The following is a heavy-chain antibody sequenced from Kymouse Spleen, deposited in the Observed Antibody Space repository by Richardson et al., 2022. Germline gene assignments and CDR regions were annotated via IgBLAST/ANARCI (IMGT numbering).Heavy chain of an antibody. J-gene: IGHJ2*01. Sequence: QVQLQQWGAGLLKPSETLSLTCAVYGGSFSGYYWSWIRQPPGKGLEWIGEINHSGSTNYNPSLKSRVTISVDTSKNQFSLKLSSVTAADTAVYYCARGGITMVRGVIDWYFDLWGRGTLVTVSS. CDR2: INHSGST. CDR1: GGSFSGYY. D-gene: IGHD3-10*01. CDR3: ARGGITMVRGVIDWYFDL. V-gene: IGHV4-34*01.